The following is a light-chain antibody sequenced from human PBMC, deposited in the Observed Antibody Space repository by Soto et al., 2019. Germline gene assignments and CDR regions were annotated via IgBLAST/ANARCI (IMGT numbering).Light chain of an antibody. Sequence: EIVLTQSPGTLSLSPGESATLSCRASQSVSSSYLAWYQLKPGQAPRLLIYGASSRATGIPDRFSGSGSGTDFTLAISGLEPEDFAVYYCQQYGTSPELTFGGGTKVEIE. V-gene: IGKV3-20*01. CDR3: QQYGTSPELT. CDR2: GAS. J-gene: IGKJ4*01. CDR1: QSVSSSY.